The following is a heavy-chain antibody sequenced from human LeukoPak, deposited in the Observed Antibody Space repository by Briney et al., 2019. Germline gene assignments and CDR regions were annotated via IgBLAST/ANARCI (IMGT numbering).Heavy chain of an antibody. D-gene: IGHD2-2*02. CDR2: IYTSGST. J-gene: IGHJ6*03. Sequence: SETLSLTCTVSGGSLSSGSYYWRWIRQPAGKGLEWIGRIYTSGSTNYNPSLKSRVTISVDTSKNQFSLKLSSVTAADTAVYYCARDGIVVVPAAIGYYYYYMDVWGKGTTVTVSS. CDR3: ARDGIVVVPAAIGYYYYYMDV. CDR1: GGSLSSGSYY. V-gene: IGHV4-61*02.